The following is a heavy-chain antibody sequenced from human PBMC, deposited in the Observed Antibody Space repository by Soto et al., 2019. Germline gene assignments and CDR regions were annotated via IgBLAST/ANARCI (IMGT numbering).Heavy chain of an antibody. D-gene: IGHD6-19*01. V-gene: IGHV3-73*01. Sequence: GGSLRLSCAASGFTFSGSAMHWVRQASGKGLEWVGRIRSKANSYATAYAASVKGRFTISRDDSKNTAYLQMNSLKTEDTAVYYCTWTSSGWYFNFDYWGQGTLVTVSS. J-gene: IGHJ4*02. CDR3: TWTSSGWYFNFDY. CDR2: IRSKANSYAT. CDR1: GFTFSGSA.